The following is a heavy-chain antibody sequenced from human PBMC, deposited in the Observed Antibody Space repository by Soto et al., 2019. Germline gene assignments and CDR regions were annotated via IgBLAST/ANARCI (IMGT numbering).Heavy chain of an antibody. CDR1: GYTFTSYG. D-gene: IGHD3-10*01. CDR3: ARDFITMVRGVIIRTYYYYYGMDV. CDR2: ISAYNGNT. J-gene: IGHJ6*02. Sequence: QVQLVQSGAEVKKPGASVKVSCKASGYTFTSYGISWVRQAPGQGLEWMGWISAYNGNTNYAQKLQGRVTMTTDTSTSTAYMELRSLRSDDTAVYYCARDFITMVRGVIIRTYYYYYGMDVWGQGTTVTVSS. V-gene: IGHV1-18*04.